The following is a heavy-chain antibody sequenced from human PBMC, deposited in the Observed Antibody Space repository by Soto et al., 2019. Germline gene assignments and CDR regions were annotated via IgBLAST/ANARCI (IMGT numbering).Heavy chain of an antibody. CDR2: ISYDGSNK. D-gene: IGHD3-22*01. CDR1: GFTFRNYG. CDR3: ATNYYDSSGYYYGFDY. Sequence: GGSLRLSCAASGFTFRNYGMHWVRQAPGKGLEWVAVISYDGSNKYYADSVKGRFTISRDNSKNTLYLQMNSLRAEDTAVYYCATNYYDSSGYYYGFDYWGQGTLVTVS. V-gene: IGHV3-30*03. J-gene: IGHJ4*02.